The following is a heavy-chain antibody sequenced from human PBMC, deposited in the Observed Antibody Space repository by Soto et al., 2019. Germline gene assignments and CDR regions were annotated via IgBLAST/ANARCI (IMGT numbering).Heavy chain of an antibody. CDR1: GYTFTSYY. J-gene: IGHJ6*02. CDR2: INPSGGST. V-gene: IGHV1-46*01. D-gene: IGHD2-15*01. Sequence: QVQLVQSGAEVKKPVASVKVSCKASGYTFTSYYMHWVRQAPGQGLEWMGIINPSGGSTSYAQKFQGRVTMTRDTSTSTVYMELSSLRSEDTAVYYCAREEVVVAATPTAYYYYGMDVWGQGTTVTVSS. CDR3: AREEVVVAATPTAYYYYGMDV.